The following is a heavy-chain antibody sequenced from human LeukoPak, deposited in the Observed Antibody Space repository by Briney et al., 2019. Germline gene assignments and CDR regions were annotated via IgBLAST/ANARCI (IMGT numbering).Heavy chain of an antibody. CDR3: ARDLITMVRGPHGEPYMDV. Sequence: ASVKVSCKASGYTFTSYGISWVRQAPGQGLEWMGWISAYNGNTNYAQKLQGRDTMTTDTSTSTAYMELRSLRSDDTAVYYCARDLITMVRGPHGEPYMDVWGKGTTVTVSS. V-gene: IGHV1-18*01. CDR2: ISAYNGNT. J-gene: IGHJ6*03. D-gene: IGHD3-10*01. CDR1: GYTFTSYG.